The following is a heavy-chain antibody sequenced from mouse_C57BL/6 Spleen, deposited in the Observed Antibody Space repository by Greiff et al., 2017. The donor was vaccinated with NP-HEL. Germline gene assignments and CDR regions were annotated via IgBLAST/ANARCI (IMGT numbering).Heavy chain of an antibody. CDR2: IYPRSGNT. CDR1: GYTFTSYG. Sequence: VQLQQSGAELARPGASVKLSCKASGYTFTSYGISWVKQRTGQGLEWIGEIYPRSGNTYYNEKFKGKATLTADKSSSTAYMELRSLTSEDSAVYFCAMGEYDARRHYVDYWGQGTTLTVSS. D-gene: IGHD2-3*01. CDR3: AMGEYDARRHYVDY. J-gene: IGHJ2*01. V-gene: IGHV1-81*01.